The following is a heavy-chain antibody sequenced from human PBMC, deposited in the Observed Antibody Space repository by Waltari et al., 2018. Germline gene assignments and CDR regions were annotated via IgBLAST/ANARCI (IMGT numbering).Heavy chain of an antibody. CDR2: IIPIFGTA. V-gene: IGHV1-69*08. CDR1: GGTFSSYA. CDR3: ARGLTTVTPPYWFDP. D-gene: IGHD4-17*01. J-gene: IGHJ5*02. Sequence: QVQLVQSGAEVKKPGSSVKVSCKASGGTFSSYAISWVRQAPGQGLEWMGRIIPIFGTANYAQKFQGRVTITADKSTSPAYMELSSLRSEDTAVYYCARGLTTVTPPYWFDPWGQGTLVTVSS.